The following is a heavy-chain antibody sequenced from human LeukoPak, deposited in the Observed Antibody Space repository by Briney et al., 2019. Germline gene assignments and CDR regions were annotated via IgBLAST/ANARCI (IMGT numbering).Heavy chain of an antibody. CDR3: VSRNYGSSPFDY. CDR1: GFPFNRHW. V-gene: IGHV3-74*01. D-gene: IGHD4-17*01. J-gene: IGHJ4*02. Sequence: GGSLRLSCAAPGFPFNRHWMHWVRQTPGKGLVRVSRINRDGSNTNYAHSVKGRFTISRDNAENTPYLQMDSLTAEGTAVYYCVSRNYGSSPFDYWAQGTLVTVS. CDR2: INRDGSNT.